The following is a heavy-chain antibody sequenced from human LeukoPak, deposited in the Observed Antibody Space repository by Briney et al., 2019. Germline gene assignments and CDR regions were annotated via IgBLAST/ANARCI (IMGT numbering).Heavy chain of an antibody. D-gene: IGHD6-13*01. CDR1: GGSISSHY. J-gene: IGHJ4*02. CDR3: ARVLSAAAGLFDY. V-gene: IGHV4-59*11. CDR2: ISYSGST. Sequence: SETLSLTCTVFGGSISSHYWSWIRQPPGKGLEWIGYISYSGSTDYNPSLKSRVTISVDTPKNQFSMKLSSVTAADTAVYYCARVLSAAAGLFDYWGQGTLVTVSS.